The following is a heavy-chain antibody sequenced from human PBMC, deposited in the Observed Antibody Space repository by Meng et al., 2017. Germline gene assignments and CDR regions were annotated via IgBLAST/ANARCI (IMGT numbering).Heavy chain of an antibody. CDR3: ARGYYYDSSGYLLFDY. J-gene: IGHJ4*02. CDR1: GFTFSSYA. Sequence: GGSLRLSCAASGFTFSSYAMHWVRQAPGKGLEWVAVISYDGSNKYYADSVKGRFTISRDNSKNTLYLQMNSLRAEDTAVYYCARGYYYDSSGYLLFDYWGQGTLVTVSS. CDR2: ISYDGSNK. D-gene: IGHD3-22*01. V-gene: IGHV3-30*16.